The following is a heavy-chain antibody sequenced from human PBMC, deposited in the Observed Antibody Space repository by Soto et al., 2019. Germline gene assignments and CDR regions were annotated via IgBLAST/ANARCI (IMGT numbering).Heavy chain of an antibody. V-gene: IGHV3-30-3*01. CDR2: ISYDGSNK. CDR1: GFTFSSYA. D-gene: IGHD3-9*01. J-gene: IGHJ6*02. CDR3: ARDLSSDFAWLYAYYYYGMYV. Sequence: QVQLVESGGGVVQPGRSLRLSCAASGFTFSSYAMHWVRQAPGKGLEWVAVISYDGSNKYYADSVKGRFTISRDNSKNTLYLQMNSLRAEDTAVYYCARDLSSDFAWLYAYYYYGMYVWGQGTTVTVSS.